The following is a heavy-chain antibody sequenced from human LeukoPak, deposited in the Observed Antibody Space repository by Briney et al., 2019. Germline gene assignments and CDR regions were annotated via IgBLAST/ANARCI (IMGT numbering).Heavy chain of an antibody. CDR3: AREDYCSSTSCYAWCFDY. V-gene: IGHV1-58*01. J-gene: IGHJ4*02. D-gene: IGHD2-2*01. Sequence: LWASVKVSCKASGYTFTSSAVQWVRQARGQRLEWIGWIVVGSGNTNYAQKFQERVTITRDMSTSTAYMELSSLRSEDTAVYYCAREDYCSSTSCYAWCFDYWGQGTLVTVSS. CDR2: IVVGSGNT. CDR1: GYTFTSSA.